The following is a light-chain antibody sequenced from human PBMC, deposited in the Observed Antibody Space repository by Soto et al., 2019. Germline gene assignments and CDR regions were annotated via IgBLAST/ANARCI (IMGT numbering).Light chain of an antibody. J-gene: IGLJ2*01. Sequence: QSALTQPASVAGSPGQSITIACTGTSSDVGGYNYVSWYQQHPGKVPKLMIYDVNNRPSGVSNRFSGSKSGNTASLTISGLQAEDEADYYCSSYTSSITNVFGGGTKLTVL. CDR3: SSYTSSITNV. V-gene: IGLV2-14*01. CDR1: SSDVGGYNY. CDR2: DVN.